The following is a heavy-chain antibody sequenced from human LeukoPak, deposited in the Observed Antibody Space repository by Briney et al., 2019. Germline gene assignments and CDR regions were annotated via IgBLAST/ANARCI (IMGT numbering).Heavy chain of an antibody. CDR1: GFSFSGFD. D-gene: IGHD3-10*01. Sequence: GGSLRLSCAASGFSFSGFDKNWVRQAPGKGLEWIAHIGTSVNAIYYADSVRGRFTISRDNARDSLSLQMDSLRVEDTAVYYCAKDSVWFGDLLNWGQGALVIVSS. V-gene: IGHV3-48*03. J-gene: IGHJ4*02. CDR2: IGTSVNAI. CDR3: AKDSVWFGDLLN.